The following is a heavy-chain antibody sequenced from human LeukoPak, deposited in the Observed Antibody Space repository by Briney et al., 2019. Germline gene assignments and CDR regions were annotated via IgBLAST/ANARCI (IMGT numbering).Heavy chain of an antibody. V-gene: IGHV3-21*01. D-gene: IGHD4-17*01. CDR3: ASQAVGTTVTALDY. Sequence: GGSLRLSCTASGFTFGDYAMSWVRQAPGKGLEWVSSISSSSSYIYYADSVKGRFTISRDNAKNSLYLQMNSLRAEDTAVYYCASQAVGTTVTALDYWGQGTLVTVSS. CDR1: GFTFGDYA. J-gene: IGHJ4*02. CDR2: ISSSSSYI.